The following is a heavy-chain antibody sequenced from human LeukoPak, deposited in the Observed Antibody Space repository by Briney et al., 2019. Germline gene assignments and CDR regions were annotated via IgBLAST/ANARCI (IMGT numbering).Heavy chain of an antibody. CDR3: ARGLKTAYYDSSGYSPGGY. CDR1: GYTFTSYG. V-gene: IGHV1-18*01. J-gene: IGHJ4*02. D-gene: IGHD3-22*01. CDR2: ISAYNGNT. Sequence: ASVKVSCKXSGYTFTSYGISWVRQAPGQGLEWMGRISAYNGNTNYAQKLQGRVTMTTDTSTSTAYMELRSLRSDDTAVYYCARGLKTAYYDSSGYSPGGYWGQGTLVTVSS.